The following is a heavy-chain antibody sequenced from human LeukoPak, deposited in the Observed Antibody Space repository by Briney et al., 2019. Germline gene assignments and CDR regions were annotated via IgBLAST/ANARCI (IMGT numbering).Heavy chain of an antibody. J-gene: IGHJ4*02. CDR2: ISGSGGST. CDR3: AKERGWELLLPNYFDY. D-gene: IGHD1-26*01. Sequence: GGSLRLSCAASRFTFSSYAMSWVRQAPGKGLEWVSAISGSGGSTYYADSVKGRFAISRDNSKNTVYLQMNSLGAEDTAVYYCAKERGWELLLPNYFDYWGQGILVTVSS. V-gene: IGHV3-23*01. CDR1: RFTFSSYA.